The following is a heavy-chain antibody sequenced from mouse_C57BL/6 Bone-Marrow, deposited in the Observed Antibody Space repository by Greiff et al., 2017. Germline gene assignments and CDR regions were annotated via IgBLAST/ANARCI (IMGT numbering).Heavy chain of an antibody. Sequence: QVQLQQPGAELVMPGASVTLSCKASGYTFTSYWMHWVKQRPGQGLEWLGEIDPSDSYTNYNQKFTGKSTWTVDKSSSTAYMQLSSLTSEDSAVYYCARNYYYGSTAYAMDYWGQGTSVTVSS. V-gene: IGHV1-69*01. CDR2: IDPSDSYT. J-gene: IGHJ4*01. CDR3: ARNYYYGSTAYAMDY. D-gene: IGHD1-1*01. CDR1: GYTFTSYW.